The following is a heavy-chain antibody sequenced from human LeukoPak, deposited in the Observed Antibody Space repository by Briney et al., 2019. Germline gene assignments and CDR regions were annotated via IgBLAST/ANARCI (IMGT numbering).Heavy chain of an antibody. V-gene: IGHV3-23*01. CDR2: ISDTGGRT. J-gene: IGHJ5*02. D-gene: IGHD3-3*01. CDR3: AKGGQDFDFWRFHL. CDR1: GFSFSDSA. Sequence: GGSLRLSCAASGFSFSDSAVSWVRHSPGEGLKWVSSISDTGGRTYYADSVKGRFTITRDNSRNTVNLKMNSLRAGDTARYYCAKGGQDFDFWRFHLWGQGILVIVSS.